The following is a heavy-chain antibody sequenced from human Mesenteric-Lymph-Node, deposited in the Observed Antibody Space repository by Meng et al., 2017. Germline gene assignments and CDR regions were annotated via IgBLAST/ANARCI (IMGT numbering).Heavy chain of an antibody. CDR2: MNPNSGNT. CDR1: GYTFTGYY. J-gene: IGHJ4*02. D-gene: IGHD2-15*01. Sequence: ASVKVSCKASGYTFTGYYMHWVRQAPGQGLEWMGWMNPNSGNTGYAQKFQGRVTISRNTSVSTAYMELSSLRSEDTAVYYCARGTKGYCSGGSCPYFDSWGQGTLVTVSS. CDR3: ARGTKGYCSGGSCPYFDS. V-gene: IGHV1-8*03.